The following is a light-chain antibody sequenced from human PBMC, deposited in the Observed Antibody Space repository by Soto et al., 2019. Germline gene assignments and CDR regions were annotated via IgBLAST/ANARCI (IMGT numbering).Light chain of an antibody. J-gene: IGKJ1*01. V-gene: IGKV1-39*01. CDR2: AAS. CDR3: QQSYSTPRT. CDR1: QSISSY. Sequence: DIQMTQSPSSLSSSVLYIFTITCRASQSISSYLNWYQQKPGKAPKLLIYAASSLQSGVPSRFSGSGSGTDFTLTISSLQPEDFATYYCQQSYSTPRTFGQGTKVDIK.